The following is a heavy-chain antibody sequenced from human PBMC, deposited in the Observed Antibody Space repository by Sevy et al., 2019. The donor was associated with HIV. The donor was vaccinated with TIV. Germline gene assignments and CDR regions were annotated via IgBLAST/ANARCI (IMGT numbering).Heavy chain of an antibody. D-gene: IGHD4-17*01. Sequence: SETLSLTCTVSGGSISSYYWSWIRQPAGKGLEWIGSIYTSGNTNYNHSLKSRVTMSIDTSQNQLSLKLSSVTAADPAVYYCARGRDYANYYFDYWGQGTLVTVSS. CDR3: ARGRDYANYYFDY. V-gene: IGHV4-4*07. CDR2: IYTSGNT. CDR1: GGSISSYY. J-gene: IGHJ4*02.